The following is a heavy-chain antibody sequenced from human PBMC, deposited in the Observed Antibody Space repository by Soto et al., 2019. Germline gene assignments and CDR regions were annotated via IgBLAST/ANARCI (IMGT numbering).Heavy chain of an antibody. Sequence: ASVKVSCKASGHTFTSYGISWVRQAPGQGLEWMGWISAYNGNTNYAQKLQGRVTMTTDTSTSTAYMELRSLRSDDTAVYYCARESLYSSGWDAFDIWGQGTMVTVSS. CDR1: GHTFTSYG. J-gene: IGHJ3*02. CDR3: ARESLYSSGWDAFDI. V-gene: IGHV1-18*01. CDR2: ISAYNGNT. D-gene: IGHD6-19*01.